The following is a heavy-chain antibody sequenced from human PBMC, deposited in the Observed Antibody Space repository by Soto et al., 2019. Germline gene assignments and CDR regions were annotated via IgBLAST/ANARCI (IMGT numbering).Heavy chain of an antibody. Sequence: QVQLQQWGSGPLRPLETLSLTCGVSGGSFSGYYCAWIRQSPGKGLEWIGEINDRGSINYNPSLKIRVSISVVTVKNHYSLNRLSVTAAETATYYSARESHDNLTGPPVVWYFENWGRGTLVTV. CDR1: GGSFSGYY. CDR2: INDRGSI. D-gene: IGHD3-9*01. J-gene: IGHJ2*01. V-gene: IGHV4-34*01. CDR3: ARESHDNLTGPPVVWYFEN.